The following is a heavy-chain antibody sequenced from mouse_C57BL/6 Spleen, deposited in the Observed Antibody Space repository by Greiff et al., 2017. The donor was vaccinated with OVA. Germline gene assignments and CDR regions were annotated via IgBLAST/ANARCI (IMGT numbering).Heavy chain of an antibody. CDR3: ARITTVVDKGSYYFDY. CDR2: IYPSDSET. Sequence: QVQLQQPGAELVRPGSSVKLSCKASGYTFTSYWMDWVKQRPGQGLEWIGNIYPSDSETHYNQKFKDKATLTVDKSSSTAYMQLSSLTSEDSAVYYCARITTVVDKGSYYFDYWGQGTTLTVSS. CDR1: GYTFTSYW. D-gene: IGHD1-1*01. J-gene: IGHJ2*01. V-gene: IGHV1-61*01.